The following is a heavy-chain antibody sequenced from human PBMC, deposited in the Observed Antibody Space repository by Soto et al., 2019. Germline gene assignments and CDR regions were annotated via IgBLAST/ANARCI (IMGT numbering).Heavy chain of an antibody. J-gene: IGHJ3*02. CDR1: GGTFSSYA. CDR2: IIPIFGTA. Sequence: QVQLVQSGAEVKKPGSSVKVSCKASGGTFSSYAISWVRQAPGQGLEWMGGIIPIFGTANYAQKFQGRVTITADESTSTAYMELSSLRSEDTAVYYCASASGYSSSWYGGNAFDIWGQGTMVTVSS. V-gene: IGHV1-69*01. CDR3: ASASGYSSSWYGGNAFDI. D-gene: IGHD6-13*01.